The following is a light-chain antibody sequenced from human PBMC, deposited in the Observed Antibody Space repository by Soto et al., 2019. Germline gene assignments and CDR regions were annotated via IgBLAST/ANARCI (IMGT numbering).Light chain of an antibody. CDR3: QQYNNWPYT. V-gene: IGKV3-15*01. J-gene: IGKJ2*01. CDR1: QSVSSN. Sequence: EIVMTQSPATLSVSPGERATLSCRASQSVSSNLAWYKQKPGQAPRLLIYGASTRATGIPARFSGSRSGTEFTLNISSLQSEDFAVYYCQQYNNWPYTFGQGTKLEIK. CDR2: GAS.